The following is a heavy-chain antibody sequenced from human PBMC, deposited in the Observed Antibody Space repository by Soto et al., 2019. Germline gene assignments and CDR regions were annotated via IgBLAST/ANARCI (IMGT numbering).Heavy chain of an antibody. Sequence: VGSLRLSCAASGFTFSTYSINWVRQAPGKGLEWISYISDNSSVIYYADAVKGRFTISRDNAKNSLYLQMNSLRDEDTAVYYCARDRDAYCSKGICSGPYFDYWGQGTLVTVSS. CDR2: ISDNSSVI. V-gene: IGHV3-48*02. CDR1: GFTFSTYS. D-gene: IGHD2-8*01. CDR3: ARDRDAYCSKGICSGPYFDY. J-gene: IGHJ4*02.